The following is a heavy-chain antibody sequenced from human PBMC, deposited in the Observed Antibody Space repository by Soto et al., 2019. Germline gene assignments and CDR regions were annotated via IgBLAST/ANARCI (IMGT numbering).Heavy chain of an antibody. Sequence: GESLKISCKGSGYSFAGYWITWVRQKPGKGLEWMGRIDPSDSQTYYSPSFRGHVTISATKSITTVFLQWSSLRASDTAMYYCARQIYDSDTGPNFQYYFDSWGQGTRSPSP. CDR2: IDPSDSQT. V-gene: IGHV5-10-1*01. J-gene: IGHJ4*02. D-gene: IGHD3-22*01. CDR3: ARQIYDSDTGPNFQYYFDS. CDR1: GYSFAGYW.